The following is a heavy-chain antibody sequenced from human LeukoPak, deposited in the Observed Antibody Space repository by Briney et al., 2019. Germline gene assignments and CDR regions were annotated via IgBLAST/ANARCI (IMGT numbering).Heavy chain of an antibody. J-gene: IGHJ4*02. CDR2: ISDSGDRA. D-gene: IGHD2-2*01. Sequence: GGSLRLSCAASGFTFRSYAMTWVRQAPGKGLEWVSAISDSGDRAYYADSVKGRFTISRDNSKNTLYLQMNSLRAEDTAVYYCAASLPNIVVVPATKGPFGYWGQGALVTVSS. V-gene: IGHV3-23*01. CDR3: AASLPNIVVVPATKGPFGY. CDR1: GFTFRSYA.